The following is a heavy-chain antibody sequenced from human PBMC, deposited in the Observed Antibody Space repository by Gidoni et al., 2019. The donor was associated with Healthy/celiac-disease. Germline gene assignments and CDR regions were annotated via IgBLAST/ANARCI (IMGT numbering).Heavy chain of an antibody. D-gene: IGHD6-19*01. Sequence: QVQLLQSGAEVQKPGSSLKVSCKASAGTFSSYARSWVRQAPGQGLEWMGGIIPIFSTANSAQKCQGRVPITADESTSTAYMELSSLRSEDTAVYDCARVPGIAVAGTENYYYGMDVWGRGTTVTVSS. V-gene: IGHV1-69*01. CDR2: IIPIFSTA. J-gene: IGHJ6*02. CDR3: ARVPGIAVAGTENYYYGMDV. CDR1: AGTFSSYA.